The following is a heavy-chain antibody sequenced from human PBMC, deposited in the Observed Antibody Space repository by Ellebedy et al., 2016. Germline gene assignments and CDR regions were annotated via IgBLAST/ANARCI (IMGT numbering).Heavy chain of an antibody. CDR1: GINFKTFI. Sequence: GGSLRLSXEASGINFKTFIMSWVRQAPGKGLEWVASISGSGDVRRFADSVKGRFTISRDNSKDTLYLQLNSLRDEDTAVYYCRVGHYSDYWGQGTLVSVSS. CDR2: ISGSGDVR. D-gene: IGHD2-15*01. J-gene: IGHJ4*02. CDR3: RVGHYSDY. V-gene: IGHV3-23*01.